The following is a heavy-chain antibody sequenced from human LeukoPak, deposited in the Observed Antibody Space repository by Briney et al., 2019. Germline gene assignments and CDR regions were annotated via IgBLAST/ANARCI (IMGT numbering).Heavy chain of an antibody. CDR3: ASHTGGYADAFDI. CDR2: VYYSGST. CDR1: GGSISSGGYY. V-gene: IGHV4-31*03. J-gene: IGHJ3*02. Sequence: SQTLSLTCTVSGGSISSGGYYWSWIRQHPGKGLEWIGYVYYSGSTYYNPSLKSRVTISVDTSKNQFSLKLSSVTAADTAVYYCASHTGGYADAFDIWGQGTMVTVSS. D-gene: IGHD3-16*01.